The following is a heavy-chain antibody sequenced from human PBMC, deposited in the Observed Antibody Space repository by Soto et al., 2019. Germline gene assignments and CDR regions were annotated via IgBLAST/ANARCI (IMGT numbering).Heavy chain of an antibody. J-gene: IGHJ5*02. CDR2: ISGSGDST. CDR1: GFTFSSYA. CDR3: AKDGWELLRGFDP. Sequence: EVQLLESGGGLVQPGGSLRLSCAASGFTFSSYAMSWVRQAPGKGLEWVSAISGSGDSTNYADSVKGRFTISRDNSKNTLYLQMNSLRAEDTAVYYCAKDGWELLRGFDPWGQGTLVTVSS. D-gene: IGHD1-26*01. V-gene: IGHV3-23*01.